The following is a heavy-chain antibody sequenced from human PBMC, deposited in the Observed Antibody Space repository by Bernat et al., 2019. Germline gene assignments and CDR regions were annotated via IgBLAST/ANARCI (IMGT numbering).Heavy chain of an antibody. D-gene: IGHD3-22*01. Sequence: EVQLVESGGGLVQPGRSLRLSCSASGFTFDDYAMHWVRQAPGKGLEWVSGTSWNSGSIGYADSVKGRFTISRDNAKNSLYLQMNSLRAEDTALYYCAKDIALYYDSSGYCDYWGQGTLVTVSS. CDR1: GFTFDDYA. J-gene: IGHJ4*02. CDR2: TSWNSGSI. CDR3: AKDIALYYDSSGYCDY. V-gene: IGHV3-9*01.